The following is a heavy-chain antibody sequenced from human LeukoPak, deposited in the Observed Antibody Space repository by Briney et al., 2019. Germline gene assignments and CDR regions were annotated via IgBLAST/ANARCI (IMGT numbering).Heavy chain of an antibody. Sequence: GGSLRLSCEASGFDFIDHGMHWVRQAPGRGLEWVAVISDDGTLKFYGDSARGRFTISRDNSVNMVYLQLTSLRPDDTGVYYCARKRGDLFDYWGQGNVVTVSS. CDR2: ISDDGTLK. V-gene: IGHV3-30*03. CDR1: GFDFIDHG. CDR3: ARKRGDLFDY. D-gene: IGHD3-16*01. J-gene: IGHJ4*02.